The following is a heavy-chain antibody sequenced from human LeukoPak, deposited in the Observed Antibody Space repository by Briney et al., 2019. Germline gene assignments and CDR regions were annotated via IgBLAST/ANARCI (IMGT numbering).Heavy chain of an antibody. V-gene: IGHV1-46*01. D-gene: IGHD6-19*01. J-gene: IGHJ3*02. CDR2: INPSGGST. Sequence: GASVKVSFTSSVYTFTMYYMHWVRQAPGQGLEWMGRINPSGGSTSYAQKFQGRVTMTRDTSTSTVYMELSSLRSEDTAVYYCARDRAIAGTKEDAFDIWGQGTMVTVSS. CDR3: ARDRAIAGTKEDAFDI. CDR1: VYTFTMYY.